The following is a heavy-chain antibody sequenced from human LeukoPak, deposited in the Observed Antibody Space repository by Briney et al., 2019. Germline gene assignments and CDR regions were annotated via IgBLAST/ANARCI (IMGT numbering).Heavy chain of an antibody. CDR2: IRYDGSNK. CDR3: AREAYGSGNYPFDY. D-gene: IGHD3-10*01. V-gene: IGHV3-30*02. J-gene: IGHJ4*02. CDR1: GFTFSRYG. Sequence: GGSLRLSCAASGFTFSRYGMHWVRQAPGKGLEWVAFIRYDGSNKYYADSVKGRFTISRDNAKNSLYLQMNSLRAEDTAVYYCAREAYGSGNYPFDYWGQGTLVTVSS.